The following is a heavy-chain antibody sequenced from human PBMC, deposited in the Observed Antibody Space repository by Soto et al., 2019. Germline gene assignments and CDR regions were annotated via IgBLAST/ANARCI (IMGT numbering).Heavy chain of an antibody. CDR1: GDSVTNGVHY. V-gene: IGHV4-30-4*08. CDR2: IYYSGST. CDR3: ARLTIYCSSTSCYFSADV. D-gene: IGHD2-2*01. Sequence: PSETLSLTCTVSGDSVTNGVHYWTWIRQSPGKGLEWIGYIYYSGSTYYNPSLKSRVTISVDTSKNQFSLKLSSVTAADTAVYYCARLTIYCSSTSCYFSADVWGQGTTVTVSS. J-gene: IGHJ6*02.